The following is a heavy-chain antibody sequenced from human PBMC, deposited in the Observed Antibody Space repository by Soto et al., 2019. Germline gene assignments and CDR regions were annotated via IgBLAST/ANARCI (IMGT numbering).Heavy chain of an antibody. CDR2: FDPEDGET. J-gene: IGHJ4*02. Sequence: QLPLVQSGAEVKKPGASVKVSCKVSGYTLAELSLHWVRQAPGKGLEWMGGFDPEDGETIYAQKFQGRVTMTEDTSTDTAYMELSSLRSEDSAVYYCTTGQRPIRFLALLSRYYFDYWGQGTLVTVSS. CDR1: GYTLAELS. V-gene: IGHV1-24*01. D-gene: IGHD3-3*01. CDR3: TTGQRPIRFLALLSRYYFDY.